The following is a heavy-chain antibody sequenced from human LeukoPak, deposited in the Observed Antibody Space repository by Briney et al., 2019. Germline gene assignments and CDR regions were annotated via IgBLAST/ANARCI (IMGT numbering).Heavy chain of an antibody. CDR1: GYTFTSYG. J-gene: IGHJ4*02. CDR3: ATRINESGSYMN. CDR2: ISAYNGNT. Sequence: AASVKVSCKASGYTFTSYGISWVRQAPGQGLEWMGWISAYNGNTNYAQKLQGRVTMTTDTSTSTAYMELSSLRSEDTAVYYCATRINESGSYMNWGQGTLVTVSS. V-gene: IGHV1-18*01. D-gene: IGHD1-26*01.